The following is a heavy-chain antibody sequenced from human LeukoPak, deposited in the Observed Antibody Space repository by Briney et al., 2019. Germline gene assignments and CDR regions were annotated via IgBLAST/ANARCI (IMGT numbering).Heavy chain of an antibody. V-gene: IGHV3-72*01. CDR1: GFTFSDHY. CDR2: SRNKATSYTT. J-gene: IGHJ4*02. D-gene: IGHD6-13*01. Sequence: GGSLRLSCADSGFTFSDHYMDWVRQAPGKGLEWGGRSRNKATSYTTAYAASGKGRFTISRDDSKNSLYLQMNSMKTEDTAIYYCARAYSTTWYSPGYWGQGTLVTVSS. CDR3: ARAYSTTWYSPGY.